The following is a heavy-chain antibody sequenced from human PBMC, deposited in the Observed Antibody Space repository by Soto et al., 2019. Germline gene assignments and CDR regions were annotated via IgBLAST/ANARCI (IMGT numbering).Heavy chain of an antibody. V-gene: IGHV3-30-3*01. CDR3: ARDWAATTAFDI. CDR2: ISYDGSNK. Sequence: GGSLRLSCAASGFTFSSYAMHWVRQAPGKGLEWVAVISYDGSNKYYADSVKGRFTTSRDNSKNTLYLQMNSLRAEDTAVYYCARDWAATTAFDIWGQGTMVTVSS. CDR1: GFTFSSYA. J-gene: IGHJ3*02. D-gene: IGHD2-15*01.